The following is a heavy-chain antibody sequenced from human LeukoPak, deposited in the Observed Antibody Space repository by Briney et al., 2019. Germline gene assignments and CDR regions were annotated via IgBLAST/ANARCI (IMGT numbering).Heavy chain of an antibody. CDR1: GYTFTGYY. Sequence: GASVKVSCKASGYTFTGYYLHWVRQAPGQGLEWMGWINPNRGGTNYAQKFQGRVTMTRDTSFSTAFMELNRLRSDDTAVYYCARVQSSGYYPRHFDCWGQGTLVTVSS. J-gene: IGHJ4*02. CDR3: ARVQSSGYYPRHFDC. V-gene: IGHV1-2*02. CDR2: INPNRGGT. D-gene: IGHD3-22*01.